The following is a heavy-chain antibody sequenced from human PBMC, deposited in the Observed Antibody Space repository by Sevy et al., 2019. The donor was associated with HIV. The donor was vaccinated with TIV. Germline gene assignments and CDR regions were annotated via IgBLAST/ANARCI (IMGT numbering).Heavy chain of an antibody. D-gene: IGHD3-9*01. CDR2: IYPGDSDT. J-gene: IGHJ5*02. CDR1: GYSFTSYW. V-gene: IGHV5-51*01. CDR3: ARKYYDILTGYYRFDP. Sequence: GESLKISCKGSGYSFTSYWIGWVRQMPGKGLEWMGIIYPGDSDTRYSPSFQGQDTISADKSISTAYLQWSSLKASDTAMYYCARKYYDILTGYYRFDPWGQGTLVTVSS.